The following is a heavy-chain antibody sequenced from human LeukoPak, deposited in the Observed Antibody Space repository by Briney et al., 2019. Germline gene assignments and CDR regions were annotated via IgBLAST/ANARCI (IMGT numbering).Heavy chain of an antibody. CDR2: IKSKTDGGTT. CDR1: GFTFSNAW. CDR3: TTSPPLSTGNMVRGGDY. Sequence: GGSLRLSCAASGFTFSNAWMSWVRQAPGKGLEWVGRIKSKTDGGTTDYAAPVKGRFTISRDDSKNTLYLQMNSLKTEDTAVYYCTTSPPLSTGNMVRGGDYWGQGTLVTVSS. J-gene: IGHJ4*02. V-gene: IGHV3-15*01. D-gene: IGHD3-10*01.